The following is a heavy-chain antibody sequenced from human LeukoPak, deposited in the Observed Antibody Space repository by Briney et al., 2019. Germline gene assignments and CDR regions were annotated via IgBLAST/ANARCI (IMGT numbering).Heavy chain of an antibody. D-gene: IGHD6-13*01. CDR2: IIPILGIA. Sequence: GASVKVSCKVSGYTLTEFSMHWVRQAPGQGLEWMGRIIPILGIANYAQKFQGRVTITADKSTSTAYMALSSLRPEGTAVYYCARVEYSSRKHFDYWGQGTLVTVSS. CDR1: GYTLTEFS. CDR3: ARVEYSSRKHFDY. V-gene: IGHV1-69*04. J-gene: IGHJ4*02.